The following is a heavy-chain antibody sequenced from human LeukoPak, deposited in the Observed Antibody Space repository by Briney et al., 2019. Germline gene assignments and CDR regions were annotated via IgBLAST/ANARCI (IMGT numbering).Heavy chain of an antibody. J-gene: IGHJ4*02. CDR1: GYSLSDLN. D-gene: IGHD3-3*01. CDR3: ATRSGDFWSGFEN. CDR2: FDPEQATT. Sequence: ASVKVSCKVSGYSLSDLNIQWVRQAPGKGLECMGGFDPEQATTIYAQNFQGRLTMTEEISTDTVYMALSSLTSEDTAVYYCATRSGDFWSGFENWGQGTLVTVSS. V-gene: IGHV1-24*01.